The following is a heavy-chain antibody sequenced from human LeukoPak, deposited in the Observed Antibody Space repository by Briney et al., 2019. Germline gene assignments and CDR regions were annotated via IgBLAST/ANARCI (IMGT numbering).Heavy chain of an antibody. CDR1: GDSVSSNSAA. CDR2: TYYRSKWYN. D-gene: IGHD4-11*01. Sequence: SQTLSLTCAISGDSVSSNSAAWNWIRQSPSRGLEWLGRTYYRSKWYNDYAVSVKSRITINPDTSKNQFSLQLNSVTPEDTAVCYCARGSALQYRRDMGYYYYYMDVWGKGTTVTVSS. V-gene: IGHV6-1*01. J-gene: IGHJ6*03. CDR3: ARGSALQYRRDMGYYYYYMDV.